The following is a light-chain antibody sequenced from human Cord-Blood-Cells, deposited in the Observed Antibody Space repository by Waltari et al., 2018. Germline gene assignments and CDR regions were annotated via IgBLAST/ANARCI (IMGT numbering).Light chain of an antibody. CDR1: QSVSSN. CDR3: QQYNNWPLT. Sequence: EILMTQLPPTLSALSGERANISCRASQSVSSNLAWYQQKPGQAPRLLIYGASTRATGIPARFSGSGSGTEFTLTISSLQSEDFAVYYCQQYNNWPLTFGGGTKVEIK. J-gene: IGKJ4*01. V-gene: IGKV3-15*01. CDR2: GAS.